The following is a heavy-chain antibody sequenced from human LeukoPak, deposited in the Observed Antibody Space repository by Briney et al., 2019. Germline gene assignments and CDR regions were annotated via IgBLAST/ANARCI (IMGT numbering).Heavy chain of an antibody. Sequence: GGSLRLSCAASGFTFSSSSMNWVRQAPGKGLEWVSSISSGSTYIYYADSVKGRFTISRDNAKNSLYLQMNSLRAKDTAVYYCACTSGYDFSSYYYYMDVWGKGTTVTVSS. D-gene: IGHD5-12*01. V-gene: IGHV3-21*01. CDR2: ISSGSTYI. J-gene: IGHJ6*03. CDR1: GFTFSSSS. CDR3: ACTSGYDFSSYYYYMDV.